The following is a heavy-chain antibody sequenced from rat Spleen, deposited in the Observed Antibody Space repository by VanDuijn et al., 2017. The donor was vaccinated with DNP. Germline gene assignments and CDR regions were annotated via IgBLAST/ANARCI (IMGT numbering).Heavy chain of an antibody. V-gene: IGHV5-22*01. CDR3: TRHYTYSGFTSNVMDA. D-gene: IGHD1-9*01. CDR1: GFTLSDYY. J-gene: IGHJ4*01. Sequence: EVQLVESDGGLVQPGRSLKLSCAASGFTLSDYYMAWVRQAPKKGLEWVASITNTGGSTYYPDSVKGRFTISRDNAKSTLYLQMNSLRSEDTATYYCTRHYTYSGFTSNVMDAWGRGASVTVSS. CDR2: ITNTGGST.